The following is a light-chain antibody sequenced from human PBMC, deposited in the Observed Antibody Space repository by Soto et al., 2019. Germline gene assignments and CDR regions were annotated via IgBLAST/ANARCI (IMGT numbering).Light chain of an antibody. CDR1: QGINSA. CDR3: QQFSSSLLFT. Sequence: AIQLTQSPSSLSASVGDRVTITCRASQGINSALAWYQQKLGKAPKLLIYDASILQSGVPSRFSGSESGTDFTLTISSLQPEDFATYYCQQFSSSLLFTFGPGTKVDIK. J-gene: IGKJ3*01. CDR2: DAS. V-gene: IGKV1-13*02.